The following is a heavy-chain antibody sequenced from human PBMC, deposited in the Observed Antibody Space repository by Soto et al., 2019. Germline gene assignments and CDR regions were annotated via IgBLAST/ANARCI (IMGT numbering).Heavy chain of an antibody. CDR3: ARGDATYSSGWYHIYY. D-gene: IGHD6-19*01. Sequence: ASVEVSCKASGYTFTSYDINWVRQATGQGLEWMGWMNPNRGNTGYAQKFQGRVTMTRNTSISTAYMELSSLRSEDTAVYYCARGDATYSSGWYHIYYWGQRTLVTASS. CDR1: GYTFTSYD. V-gene: IGHV1-8*01. J-gene: IGHJ4*01. CDR2: MNPNRGNT.